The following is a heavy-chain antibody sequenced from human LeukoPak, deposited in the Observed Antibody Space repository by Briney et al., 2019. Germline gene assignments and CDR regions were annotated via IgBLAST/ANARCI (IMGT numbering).Heavy chain of an antibody. J-gene: IGHJ4*02. Sequence: SVKVSCKASGGTYSCYAISWVRQAPGQGLEWMGGIIPIFGTANYAQKFQGRVTITTDESTSTAYMELSSLRSEDTAVYYCARGPELERFDYWGQGTLVTVSS. V-gene: IGHV1-69*05. CDR2: IIPIFGTA. CDR1: GGTYSCYA. D-gene: IGHD1-1*01. CDR3: ARGPELERFDY.